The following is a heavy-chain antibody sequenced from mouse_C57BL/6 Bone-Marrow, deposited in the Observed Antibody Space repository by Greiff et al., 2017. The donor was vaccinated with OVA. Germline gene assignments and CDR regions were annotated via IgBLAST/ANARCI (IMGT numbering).Heavy chain of an antibody. CDR1: GYAFTNYL. CDR3: ARGGVADYFDY. J-gene: IGHJ2*01. V-gene: IGHV1-54*01. D-gene: IGHD1-1*01. CDR2: INPGSGGT. Sequence: QVQLQQSGAELVRPGTSVKVSCKASGYAFTNYLIEWVKQRPGQGLEWIGVINPGSGGTNYNEKFKGKATLTADKSSSTAYMQLSSLTSEDSAVYFCARGGVADYFDYWGKGTTLTVSS.